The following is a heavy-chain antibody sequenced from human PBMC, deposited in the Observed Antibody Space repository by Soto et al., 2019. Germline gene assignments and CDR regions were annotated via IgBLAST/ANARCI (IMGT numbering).Heavy chain of an antibody. V-gene: IGHV3-30*18. CDR1: GFTFSSYG. CDR2: ISYDGSNK. Sequence: GGSLRLSCAASGFTFSSYGMHWVRQAPGKGLEWVAVISYDGSNKYYADSVKGRFTISRDNSKNTLYLQMNSLRAEDTAVYYCAKDYEFSNVHDYDILTGYRETYYYYGMDVWGQGTTVTVSS. D-gene: IGHD3-9*01. J-gene: IGHJ6*02. CDR3: AKDYEFSNVHDYDILTGYRETYYYYGMDV.